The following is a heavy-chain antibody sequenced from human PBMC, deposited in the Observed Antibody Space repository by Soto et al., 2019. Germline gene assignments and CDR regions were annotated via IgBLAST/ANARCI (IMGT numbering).Heavy chain of an antibody. CDR2: ISGSGGST. Sequence: EVQLLESGGGLVQPGGPLRLSCAASGFTFSSYAMSWVRQAPGKGLEWVSAISGSGGSTYYADSVKGRFTISRDNSKNTLYLQMNSLRAEDTAVYYCARDIYYYDSSGSFDYWGQGTLVTVSS. CDR3: ARDIYYYDSSGSFDY. D-gene: IGHD3-22*01. CDR1: GFTFSSYA. V-gene: IGHV3-23*01. J-gene: IGHJ4*02.